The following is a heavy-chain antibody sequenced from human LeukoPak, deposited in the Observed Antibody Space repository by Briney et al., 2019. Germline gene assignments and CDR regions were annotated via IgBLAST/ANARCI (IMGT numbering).Heavy chain of an antibody. CDR1: GDSINSLDL. CDR2: MYLSGTT. Sequence: SGTLSLTCTVSGDSINSLDLWSWVRQPPGKGLEWIGEMYLSGTTHSNPSVKSRVTISIDKSKNQFFLNLSSVTAADTAVYYCARGQSSGWTLPYYYYYYGMDVWGQGTTVTVSS. V-gene: IGHV4-4*02. D-gene: IGHD6-19*01. CDR3: ARGQSSGWTLPYYYYYYGMDV. J-gene: IGHJ6*02.